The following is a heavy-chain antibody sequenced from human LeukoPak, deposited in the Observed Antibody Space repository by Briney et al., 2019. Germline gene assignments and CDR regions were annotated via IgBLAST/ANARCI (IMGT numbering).Heavy chain of an antibody. D-gene: IGHD4-17*01. J-gene: IGHJ4*02. CDR2: ISYDGSNK. V-gene: IGHV3-30-3*01. CDR1: GFTISSYA. Sequence: GGSLRLSCAASGFTISSYAMHWVRQAPGKGLEWVAVISYDGSNKYYADSVKGRFTISRDNSKNTLYLQMNSLRAEDTAVYYCARVAYGALPDYWGQGTLVTVSS. CDR3: ARVAYGALPDY.